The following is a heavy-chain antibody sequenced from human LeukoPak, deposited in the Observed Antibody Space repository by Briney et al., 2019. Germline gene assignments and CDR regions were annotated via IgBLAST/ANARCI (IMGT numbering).Heavy chain of an antibody. CDR2: ISPDGSDE. J-gene: IGHJ4*02. CDR3: SGRSGFSSIY. D-gene: IGHD2-2*01. Sequence: GGSLRLSCAASGFTINTHWMNWVRQTPGKGLEWMANISPDGSDEFYVDSVKGRFTISRDNAKNSVYLQVNNLRAEDTGVYYCSGRSGFSSIYWGQGILVTVSS. V-gene: IGHV3-7*01. CDR1: GFTINTHW.